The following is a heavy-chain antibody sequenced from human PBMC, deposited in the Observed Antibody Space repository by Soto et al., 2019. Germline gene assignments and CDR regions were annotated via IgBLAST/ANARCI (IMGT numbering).Heavy chain of an antibody. V-gene: IGHV4-59*08. CDR1: GGPMTNYY. J-gene: IGHJ6*02. D-gene: IGHD3-10*01. Sequence: QVQLQGSGPGLVKPSETLSLTCTISGGPMTNYYCNWFRQPPGQGLEWIGYMDYNGYTSYNPSLESRVTISLDTSKRHFSLNLRSVTAADTALYYCARQGFGPLPGLVDVWGQGTTVTVSS. CDR2: MDYNGYT. CDR3: ARQGFGPLPGLVDV.